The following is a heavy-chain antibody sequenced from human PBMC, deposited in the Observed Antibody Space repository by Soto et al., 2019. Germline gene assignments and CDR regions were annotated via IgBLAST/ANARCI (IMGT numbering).Heavy chain of an antibody. D-gene: IGHD3-22*01. Sequence: GGSLRLSCAASGFTFSSYAMSWVRQAPGKGLEWVSAISGSGGSTYYADSVKGRFTISRDNSKNTLYLQMNSLRAEDTAVYYCAKVQVCQLGFIYYDSSGSRQPRRYNWFDPWGQGTLVTVSS. V-gene: IGHV3-23*01. J-gene: IGHJ5*02. CDR3: AKVQVCQLGFIYYDSSGSRQPRRYNWFDP. CDR1: GFTFSSYA. CDR2: ISGSGGST.